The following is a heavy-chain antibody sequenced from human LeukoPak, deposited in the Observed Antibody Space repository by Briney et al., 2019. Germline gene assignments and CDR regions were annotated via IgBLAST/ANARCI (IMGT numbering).Heavy chain of an antibody. CDR3: ARDWSGYCSDGSCPYYFDF. J-gene: IGHJ4*02. CDR1: GYTFTSYG. CDR2: ISIYNGNR. D-gene: IGHD2-15*01. Sequence: GASVKVSCKASGYTFTSYGISWVRQAPGQGLEWMGWISIYNGNRNYPQKFQGRVTLTTDTSTSTAYMELRSLTSDDTAVYYCARDWSGYCSDGSCPYYFDFWGQGTLVTVSS. V-gene: IGHV1-18*04.